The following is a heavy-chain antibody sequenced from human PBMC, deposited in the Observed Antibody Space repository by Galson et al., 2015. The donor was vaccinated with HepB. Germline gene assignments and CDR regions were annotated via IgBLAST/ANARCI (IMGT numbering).Heavy chain of an antibody. D-gene: IGHD6-6*01. J-gene: IGHJ4*02. CDR2: IIPIFGTA. V-gene: IGHV1-69*13. Sequence: SVKVSCKASGGTFSSYAISWVRQAPGQGLEWMGGIIPIFGTANYAQKFQGRVTITADESTSTAYMELSSLRSEDTAVYYCAREGSSGGYYFDYWGQGTLVTVSS. CDR1: GGTFSSYA. CDR3: AREGSSGGYYFDY.